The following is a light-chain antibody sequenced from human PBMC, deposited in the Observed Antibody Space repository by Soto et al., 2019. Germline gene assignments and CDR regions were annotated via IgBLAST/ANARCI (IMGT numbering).Light chain of an antibody. CDR2: GAS. J-gene: IGKJ1*01. CDR1: QSVRSSY. V-gene: IGKV3-20*01. CDR3: QQYGSLWT. Sequence: EIVLTQSPGTLSLSPGERATLSCRASQSVRSSYLAWYQQKPGQAPRLLLYGASSRATGIPDRFSGSGSGNNFPLTISLLDPEDSAVYYCQQYGSLWTFGQGTKVEIK.